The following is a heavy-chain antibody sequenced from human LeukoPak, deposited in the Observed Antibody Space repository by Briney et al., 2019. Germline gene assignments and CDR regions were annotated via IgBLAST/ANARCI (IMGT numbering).Heavy chain of an antibody. D-gene: IGHD6-13*01. J-gene: IGHJ4*02. V-gene: IGHV3-48*03. CDR2: ISSSGSTI. CDR3: ARAAYNSSPGY. Sequence: PGGSLRLSCAASGFTFSNYEMTWVRQAPGKGLEWVSYISSSGSTIYYADSVKGRFTISRDNAKSSLYLQMNSLTDEDTAVYYCARAAYNSSPGYWGRGTLVTVSS. CDR1: GFTFSNYE.